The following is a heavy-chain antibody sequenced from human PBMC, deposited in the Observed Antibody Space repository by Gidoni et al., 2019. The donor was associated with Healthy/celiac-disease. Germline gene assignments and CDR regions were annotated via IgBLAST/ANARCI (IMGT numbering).Heavy chain of an antibody. V-gene: IGHV3-9*01. Sequence: EVQLVASGGGLVQPGRSLRLSCAASGFTFVDYAMHWVRQAPGKGLEWVSGISWKSGSIGYADSVKGRFTISRDNAKNSLYLQMNSLRAEDTALYYCAKDMVLRSGGYNPKGFDYWGQGTLVTVSS. CDR1: GFTFVDYA. CDR3: AKDMVLRSGGYNPKGFDY. CDR2: ISWKSGSI. J-gene: IGHJ4*02. D-gene: IGHD5-12*01.